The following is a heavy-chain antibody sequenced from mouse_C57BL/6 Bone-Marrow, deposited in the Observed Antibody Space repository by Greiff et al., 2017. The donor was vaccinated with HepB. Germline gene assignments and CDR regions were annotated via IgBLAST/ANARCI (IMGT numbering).Heavy chain of an antibody. V-gene: IGHV14-4*01. CDR1: GFNIKDDY. CDR3: TTSDGYYGGFAY. D-gene: IGHD2-3*01. Sequence: EVQVVESGAELVRPGASVKLSCTASGFNIKDDYMHWVKQRPEQGLEWIGWIDPENGDTEYASNFQGKASITADPSSNTAYLQLSSLTSEDTAVYYCTTSDGYYGGFAYWGQGTLVTVSA. J-gene: IGHJ3*01. CDR2: IDPENGDT.